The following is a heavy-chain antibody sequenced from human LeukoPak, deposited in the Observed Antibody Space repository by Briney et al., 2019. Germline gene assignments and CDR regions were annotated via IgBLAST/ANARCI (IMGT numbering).Heavy chain of an antibody. V-gene: IGHV1-18*01. D-gene: IGHD3-3*01. CDR1: GYTFTSYG. CDR3: ARNDFWSAYCEGCDWFDP. J-gene: IGHJ5*02. Sequence: ASVKVSCKASGYTFTSYGISWVRQAPGQGLEWMGWISAYNGNTNYAQKLQGRVTMTTDTSTSTAYMELRSLRSDDTAVYYCARNDFWSAYCEGCDWFDPWGQGTLVTVSS. CDR2: ISAYNGNT.